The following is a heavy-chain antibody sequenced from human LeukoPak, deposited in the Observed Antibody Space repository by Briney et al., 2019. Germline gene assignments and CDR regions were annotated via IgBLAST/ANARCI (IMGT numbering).Heavy chain of an antibody. CDR2: VSSDGGST. D-gene: IGHD3-22*01. CDR3: VKAILFGSISYYAD. V-gene: IGHV3-64D*09. J-gene: IGHJ4*02. Sequence: GGSLRLSCSASGFTFSNFPMHWVRQAPGKGLEYVSAVSSDGGSTYYADSVRGRFTISRDNSKNTLSLQMGSLRAEDTAVYYCVKAILFGSISYYADWGQGTLVTVSS. CDR1: GFTFSNFP.